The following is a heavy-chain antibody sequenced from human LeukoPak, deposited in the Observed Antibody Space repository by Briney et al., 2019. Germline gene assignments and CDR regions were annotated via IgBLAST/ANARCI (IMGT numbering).Heavy chain of an antibody. V-gene: IGHV3-74*01. J-gene: IGHJ6*02. CDR1: GFTFASYW. Sequence: PGGSLRLSCAASGFTFASYWMHWGRQAPGKGLVWVSRINSDGSSTSYADSVKGRFTLSRDNAKNTLYLQMNSLRDEYTAVYYCAGAFYGGGYGMDVRGQGTTVTVSS. CDR2: INSDGSST. D-gene: IGHD4-23*01. CDR3: AGAFYGGGYGMDV.